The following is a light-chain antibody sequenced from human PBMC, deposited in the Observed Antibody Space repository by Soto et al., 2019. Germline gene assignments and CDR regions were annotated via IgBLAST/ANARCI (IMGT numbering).Light chain of an antibody. CDR1: QSINSE. V-gene: IGKV3-15*01. J-gene: IGKJ2*02. Sequence: EIVMTQSPATLSLSPGERAALSCRASQSINSELAWYQQKPGQPPRLLIYGASTRATGVPARFTGTESGSEFTRNTGALQSGDVAVCYWQQCHNWPRTIGRGTRLEI. CDR2: GAS. CDR3: QQCHNWPRT.